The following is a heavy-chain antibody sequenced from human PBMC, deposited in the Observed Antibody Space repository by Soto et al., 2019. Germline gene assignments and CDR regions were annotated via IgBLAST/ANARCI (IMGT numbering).Heavy chain of an antibody. Sequence: EGSLRLSFAASGFTFSNYAMTWVRQAPGKGLEWVSGISGSGGSTYNADSVKGRFTISRDSSKNALYLQMDSLVAEDTAVYYCAKDRGRGVGYCSAGNCYSGYYGMDVRGQGTTVTVSS. CDR2: ISGSGGST. CDR3: AKDRGRGVGYCSAGNCYSGYYGMDV. J-gene: IGHJ6*02. V-gene: IGHV3-23*01. D-gene: IGHD2-15*01. CDR1: GFTFSNYA.